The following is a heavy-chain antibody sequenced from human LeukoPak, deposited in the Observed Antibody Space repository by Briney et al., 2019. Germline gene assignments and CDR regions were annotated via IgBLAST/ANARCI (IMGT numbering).Heavy chain of an antibody. D-gene: IGHD2-2*01. CDR1: GFTFSSYA. Sequence: PGGSLRLSCAASGFTFSSYAMSWVRQAPGKGLEWVSTISGSGGSTYYADSVKGRFTISRDNSKNTLYLQMNSLRAEDTAVYYCAKVGVQCRGTSCYGSYAFDIWGQGTMVTVSS. V-gene: IGHV3-23*01. J-gene: IGHJ3*02. CDR2: ISGSGGST. CDR3: AKVGVQCRGTSCYGSYAFDI.